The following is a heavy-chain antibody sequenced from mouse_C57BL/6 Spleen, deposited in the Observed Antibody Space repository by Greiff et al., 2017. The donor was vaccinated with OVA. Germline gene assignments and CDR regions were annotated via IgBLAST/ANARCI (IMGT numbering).Heavy chain of an antibody. J-gene: IGHJ2*01. CDR3: ARNDYGSSPLRGFDY. V-gene: IGHV1-52*01. CDR1: GYTFTSYW. D-gene: IGHD1-1*01. CDR2: IDPSDSET. Sequence: QVQLQQPGAELVRPGSSVKLSCKASGYTFTSYWMHWVKQRPIQGLEWIGNIDPSDSETHYNQKFKDKATLTVDKSSSTAYMQLSSLTSEASAVYYGARNDYGSSPLRGFDYGGQGTTLTVSS.